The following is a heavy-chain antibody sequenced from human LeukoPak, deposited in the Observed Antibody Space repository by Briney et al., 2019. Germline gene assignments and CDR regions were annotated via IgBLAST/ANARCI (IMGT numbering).Heavy chain of an antibody. CDR3: AGGSGYDTVRSSY. Sequence: ASEKVSCKASGCTFSSYAISWVRQAPGQGLEWMGRIIPIFGTANYAQKFQGRVTITTDESTSTAYMELISLRSEDTAVYYCAGGSGYDTVRSSYCGQGTLVTVSS. V-gene: IGHV1-69*05. D-gene: IGHD3-3*01. CDR1: GCTFSSYA. CDR2: IIPIFGTA. J-gene: IGHJ4*02.